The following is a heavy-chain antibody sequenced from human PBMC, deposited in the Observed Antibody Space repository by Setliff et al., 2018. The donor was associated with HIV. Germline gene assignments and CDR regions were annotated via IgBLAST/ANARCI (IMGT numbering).Heavy chain of an antibody. J-gene: IGHJ4*02. Sequence: SETLSLTCTVSDASINSYYWNWIRQHPEKALEWIGYIFHSGDTYYNPSLKSRISMSVDTSKNQFSLELTSLTAADTAVYYCATRPRIAARPFDYWGQGMLVTVSS. CDR2: IFHSGDT. D-gene: IGHD6-6*01. V-gene: IGHV4-59*06. CDR3: ATRPRIAARPFDY. CDR1: DASINSYY.